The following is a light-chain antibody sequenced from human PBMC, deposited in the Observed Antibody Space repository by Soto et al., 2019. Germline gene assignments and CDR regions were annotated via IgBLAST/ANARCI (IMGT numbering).Light chain of an antibody. CDR2: GAS. CDR3: QQYGVSPLMFT. J-gene: IGKJ2*01. CDR1: QSVSNNY. V-gene: IGKV3-20*01. Sequence: EIVLVQSPGTLSLSPGERATLSCRASQSVSNNYLAWYQQKPGQAPRLLIYGASSRATGVPDRFSGSGTGTDFSLTITSLELEDFAVYYCQQYGVSPLMFTFGQGTKVGVK.